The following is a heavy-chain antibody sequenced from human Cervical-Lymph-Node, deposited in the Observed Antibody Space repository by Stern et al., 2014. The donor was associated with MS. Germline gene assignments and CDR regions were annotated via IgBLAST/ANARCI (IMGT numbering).Heavy chain of an antibody. D-gene: IGHD3-10*01. CDR3: ARKTGGFDR. CDR1: GYGFTDYW. CDR2: IYPGDSDT. J-gene: IGHJ4*02. V-gene: IGHV5-51*03. Sequence: VQLVESGAEVKKPGESLRISCKGSGYGFTDYWIGWVRQVPGRGLEWIGTIYPGDSDTRYSPSFQGPVTISADQSITTAYLQWRSLKASDTAIYYCARKTGGFDRWGQGTLVTVSS.